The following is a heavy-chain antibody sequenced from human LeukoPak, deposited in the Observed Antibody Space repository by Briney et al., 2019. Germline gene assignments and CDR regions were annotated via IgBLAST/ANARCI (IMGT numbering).Heavy chain of an antibody. Sequence: SETLSLTCTVSGGSISSYYWSWIRQPPGKGLEWIGYIYTSGSNNYNPSLKSRVTISVDTSKNQFFLKLGSVTAADTVVYYCASVGTTVPWGEGTLVTVSS. V-gene: IGHV4-4*09. D-gene: IGHD1-26*01. CDR1: GGSISSYY. J-gene: IGHJ5*02. CDR2: IYTSGSN. CDR3: ASVGTTVP.